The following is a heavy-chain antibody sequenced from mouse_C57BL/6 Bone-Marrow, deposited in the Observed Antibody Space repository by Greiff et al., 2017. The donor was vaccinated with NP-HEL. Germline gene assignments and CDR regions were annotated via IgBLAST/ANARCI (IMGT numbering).Heavy chain of an antibody. Sequence: VHVKQSGAELVRPGASVKLSCTASGFNIKDDYMHWVKQRPEQGLEWIGWIDPENGDTEYASKFQGKATITADTSSNTAYLQLSSLTSEDTAVYYCTTSHYYGSDYGGKGTTLTVSS. D-gene: IGHD1-1*01. J-gene: IGHJ2*01. V-gene: IGHV14-4*01. CDR2: IDPENGDT. CDR3: TTSHYYGSDY. CDR1: GFNIKDDY.